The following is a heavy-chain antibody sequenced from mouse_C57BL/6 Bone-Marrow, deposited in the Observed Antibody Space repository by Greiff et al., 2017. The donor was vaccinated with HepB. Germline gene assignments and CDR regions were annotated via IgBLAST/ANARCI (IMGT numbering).Heavy chain of an antibody. Sequence: DVKLVESGGGLVKPGGSLKLSCAASGFTFSSYAMSWVRQTPEKRLEWVATISDGGSYTYYPDNVKGRFTISRDNAKNNLYLQMSHLKSEDTAMYYCARDEGFAYWGQGTLVTVSA. CDR2: ISDGGSYT. J-gene: IGHJ3*01. CDR1: GFTFSSYA. V-gene: IGHV5-4*01. CDR3: ARDEGFAY.